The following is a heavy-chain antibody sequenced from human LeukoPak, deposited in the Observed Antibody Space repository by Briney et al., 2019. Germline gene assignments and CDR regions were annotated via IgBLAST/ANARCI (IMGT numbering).Heavy chain of an antibody. V-gene: IGHV1-18*01. CDR2: ISAYNGNT. CDR1: GYTFTSYG. CDR3: ARSAVATSTIHFDY. J-gene: IGHJ4*02. Sequence: GASVKVSCTASGYTFTSYGISWVRQAPGQGLEWMGWISAYNGNTNYAQKLQGRVTMTTDTSTSTAYMELRSLRSDDTAVYYCARSAVATSTIHFDYWGQGTLVTVSS. D-gene: IGHD5-12*01.